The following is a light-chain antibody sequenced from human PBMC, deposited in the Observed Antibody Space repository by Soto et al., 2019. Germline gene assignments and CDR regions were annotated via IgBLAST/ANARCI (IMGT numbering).Light chain of an antibody. CDR1: SSNIGNNY. J-gene: IGLJ2*01. CDR3: ATWDTSLSAVL. CDR2: DDY. Sequence: QSVLTQPPSVSAAPRQKVTISCSGSSSNIGNNYVSWYQQLPGTAPKLLIYDDYKRPSEIPDRFSGSKSGTSATLGITGLQTGDEADYYCATWDTSLSAVLFGGGTKLTVL. V-gene: IGLV1-51*01.